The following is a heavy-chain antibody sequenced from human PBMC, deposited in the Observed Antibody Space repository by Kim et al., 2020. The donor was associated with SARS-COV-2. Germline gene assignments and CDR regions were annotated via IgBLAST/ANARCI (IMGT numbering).Heavy chain of an antibody. CDR3: ARVVGVGYYGMDV. CDR1: GFTFSDYY. J-gene: IGHJ6*02. V-gene: IGHV3-11*01. Sequence: GGSLRLSCAASGFTFSDYYMSWFRQAPGKGLEWVSYMSSSVSSGSTIYYADSVKGRFTISRDNAKKSLYLQMNSLRAEDTAVYYCARVVGVGYYGMDVWGQGTTVTVSS. CDR2: MSSSVSSGSTI. D-gene: IGHD1-26*01.